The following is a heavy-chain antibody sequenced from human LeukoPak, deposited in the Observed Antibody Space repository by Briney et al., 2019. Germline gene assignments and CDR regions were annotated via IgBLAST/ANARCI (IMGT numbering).Heavy chain of an antibody. CDR3: ATDLFYDSCGLFFDY. Sequence: ASVKVSCKVSGYTFTDYYMHWVQQAPGKGLEWMGLVDPEDGETIYAEKFQGRVTITADTSTDTAYMELSSLRSEDTAVYYCATDLFYDSCGLFFDYWGQGTLVTVSS. CDR2: VDPEDGET. CDR1: GYTFTDYY. V-gene: IGHV1-69-2*01. J-gene: IGHJ4*02. D-gene: IGHD3-22*01.